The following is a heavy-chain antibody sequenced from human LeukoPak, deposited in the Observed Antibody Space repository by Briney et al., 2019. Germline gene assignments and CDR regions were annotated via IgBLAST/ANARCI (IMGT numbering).Heavy chain of an antibody. J-gene: IGHJ4*02. V-gene: IGHV4-34*01. Sequence: PSETLSLACAVYGGSFSGYYWSWIRHPPGKGLEWIGEINHSGSTNYNPSLKSRVTISVDTSKNQFSLKLSSVTAADTAVYYCARELGSGHFGRWGQGTLVTVSS. CDR3: ARELGSGHFGR. D-gene: IGHD3-10*01. CDR2: INHSGST. CDR1: GGSFSGYY.